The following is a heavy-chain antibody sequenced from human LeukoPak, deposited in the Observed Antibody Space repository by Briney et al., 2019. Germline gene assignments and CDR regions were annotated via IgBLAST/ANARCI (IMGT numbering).Heavy chain of an antibody. D-gene: IGHD6-19*01. J-gene: IGHJ4*02. V-gene: IGHV4-59*02. Sequence: SETLSLTCTVYSGLVSSDYWTWIRQPPGKGLEWVDYIFSNGNTEYSPSLESRATISVDTSKNQFSLKLSSVTAADTAVYYCARVLTRYSSGPPTYYFDYWGQGTLVTVSS. CDR3: ARVLTRYSSGPPTYYFDY. CDR1: SGLVSSDY. CDR2: IFSNGNT.